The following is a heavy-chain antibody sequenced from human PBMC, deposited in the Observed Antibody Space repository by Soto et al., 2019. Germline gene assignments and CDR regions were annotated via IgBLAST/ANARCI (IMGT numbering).Heavy chain of an antibody. J-gene: IGHJ4*02. D-gene: IGHD2-8*01. CDR1: GYTFTSYA. Sequence: ASVKVSCKASGYTFTSYAVHWVRQAPGQRLEWMGWINAGNGNTKYSQKFQGRVTITRDTSASTAYMELSSLRSEDTAVYNCARTGIHCANGVCSTSPFDYWGQGTLVTVSS. CDR2: INAGNGNT. V-gene: IGHV1-3*01. CDR3: ARTGIHCANGVCSTSPFDY.